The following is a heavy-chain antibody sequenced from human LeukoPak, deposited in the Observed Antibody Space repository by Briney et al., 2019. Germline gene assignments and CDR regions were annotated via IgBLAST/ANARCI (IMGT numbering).Heavy chain of an antibody. D-gene: IGHD6-19*01. CDR1: GYIFSNFFISYG. CDR2: ISPYNGKT. V-gene: IGHV1-18*01. Sequence: ASVKVSCKASGYIFSNFFISYGITWVRQAPGQGLEWMGWISPYNGKTKFAQKFQGIVTMTTETSTSTAYMELRRLRSYDTAVYYCARRSPNYYYYGMDVWGQGTTVTVSS. J-gene: IGHJ6*02. CDR3: ARRSPNYYYYGMDV.